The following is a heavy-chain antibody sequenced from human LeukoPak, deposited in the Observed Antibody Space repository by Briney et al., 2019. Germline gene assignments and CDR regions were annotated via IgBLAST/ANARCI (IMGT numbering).Heavy chain of an antibody. CDR3: AKLPSDIPEFNY. V-gene: IGHV3-23*01. Sequence: GGSLRLSCTASGFTFSSCGMTWVRQAPGKGLEWVSSIADSGAYGYYTESVKGRFTISRDNSKNTLYLQMNSLRAEDTALYYCAKLPSDIPEFNYWGQGSLVTVSS. CDR1: GFTFSSCG. J-gene: IGHJ4*02. D-gene: IGHD2-21*01. CDR2: IADSGAYG.